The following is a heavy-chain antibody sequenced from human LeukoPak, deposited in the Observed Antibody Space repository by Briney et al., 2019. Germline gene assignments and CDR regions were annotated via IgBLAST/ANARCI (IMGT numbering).Heavy chain of an antibody. D-gene: IGHD3-3*01. V-gene: IGHV4-61*02. Sequence: SQTLSLTCTVSGGSISSGSYYWSWIRQPAGKGLEWVGRIYTSGSTNYNPSLKSRVTISVDTSKNQFSLKLSSVTAADTAVYYCARDNYGFWSLHYYYYMDVWGKGTTVTVSS. J-gene: IGHJ6*03. CDR1: GGSISSGSYY. CDR3: ARDNYGFWSLHYYYYMDV. CDR2: IYTSGST.